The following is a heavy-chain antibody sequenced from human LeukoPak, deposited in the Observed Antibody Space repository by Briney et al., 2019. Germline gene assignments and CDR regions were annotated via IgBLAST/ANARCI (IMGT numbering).Heavy chain of an antibody. V-gene: IGHV1-18*01. CDR2: ISAYNGNT. Sequence: ASVKVSCKASGYTFTSYGISWVRQAPGQGLEWMGWISAYNGNTNYAQKLQGRVTMTTDTSTSTAYMELRSLRSDDTAVYYCARVRLYGSGSYSKYYFDYWGRGTLVTVSS. J-gene: IGHJ4*02. CDR1: GYTFTSYG. D-gene: IGHD3-10*01. CDR3: ARVRLYGSGSYSKYYFDY.